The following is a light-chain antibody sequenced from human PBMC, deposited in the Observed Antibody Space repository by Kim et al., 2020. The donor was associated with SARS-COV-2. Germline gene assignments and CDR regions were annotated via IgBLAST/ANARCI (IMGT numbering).Light chain of an antibody. J-gene: IGLJ3*02. CDR3: SSYAGSNILGV. Sequence: QSALTQPPSASGSPGQSVTISCTGTSNDVGGYSSVSWYQQHPGKAPKLLIYDVSERPSGVPDRFSGSKSVNTASLTVSGLQAEDEAVYYCSSYAGSNILGVFGGGTQLTVL. CDR1: SNDVGGYSS. CDR2: DVS. V-gene: IGLV2-8*01.